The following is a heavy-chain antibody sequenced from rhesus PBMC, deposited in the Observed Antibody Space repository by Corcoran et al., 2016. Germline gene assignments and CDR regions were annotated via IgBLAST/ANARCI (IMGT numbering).Heavy chain of an antibody. J-gene: IGHJ4*01. CDR1: GFSISTTGTG. V-gene: IGHV2-95*01. Sequence: QVTLKESGPALVKPTQTLTLTCTFSGFSISTTGTGLGWIRQPPGKALEWLASLYWNDSKYYSTSLKSRLTISKDTSKNQVVLTMTNMDPVDTATYYCARDGVGAPFDYWGQGVLVTVSS. CDR3: ARDGVGAPFDY. CDR2: LYWNDSK. D-gene: IGHD1-44*02.